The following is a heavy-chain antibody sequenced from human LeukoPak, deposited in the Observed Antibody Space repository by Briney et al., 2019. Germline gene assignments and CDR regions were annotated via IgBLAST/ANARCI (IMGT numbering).Heavy chain of an antibody. J-gene: IGHJ4*02. CDR1: GFTFSSYE. Sequence: GGSLRLSCAASGFTFSSYEMNWVRQAPGKGLEWVSAISGSGGSTYYADSVKGRFTISRDNSKNTLYLQMNSLRAEDTAVYYCAKDNGRYFDWLFRQYYFDYWGQGTLVTVSS. CDR3: AKDNGRYFDWLFRQYYFDY. D-gene: IGHD3-9*01. CDR2: ISGSGGST. V-gene: IGHV3-23*01.